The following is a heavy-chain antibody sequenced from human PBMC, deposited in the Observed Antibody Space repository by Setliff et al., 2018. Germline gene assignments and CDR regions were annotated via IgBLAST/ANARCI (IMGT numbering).Heavy chain of an antibody. CDR2: MNPNSGNT. V-gene: IGHV1-8*03. CDR1: GYTFTSYD. J-gene: IGHJ4*02. D-gene: IGHD2-15*01. Sequence: AASVKVSCKASGYTFTSYDINWVRQATGQGLEWMGWMNPNSGNTGYAQKFQGRVTITRNTSISTAYMELSSLRSEDTAVYYCARILGYCSGGSCYVPYWGQGTLVTVSS. CDR3: ARILGYCSGGSCYVPY.